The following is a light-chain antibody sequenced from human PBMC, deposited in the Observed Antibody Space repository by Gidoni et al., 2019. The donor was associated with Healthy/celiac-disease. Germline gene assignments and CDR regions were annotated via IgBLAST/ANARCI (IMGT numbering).Light chain of an antibody. J-gene: IGKJ4*01. CDR3: QQYNNWPPLT. Sequence: ELVLTQSPPTLSVSPGERATLPCRASQSVSSNFAGYQQKPGQAPRLLIYGASTRATGIPARFSGSGSGTEFTLTISSLQSEDFAVYYCQQYNNWPPLTFGGGTKVEIK. V-gene: IGKV3-15*01. CDR1: QSVSSN. CDR2: GAS.